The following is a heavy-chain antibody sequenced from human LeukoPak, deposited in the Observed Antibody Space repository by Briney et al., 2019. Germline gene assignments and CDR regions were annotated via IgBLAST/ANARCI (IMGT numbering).Heavy chain of an antibody. J-gene: IGHJ4*02. V-gene: IGHV3-7*01. CDR1: GFSLSNYW. Sequence: GGSLRLSCAASGFSLSNYWMNWVRQAPGKGLEWVANIREDGGEKNYVDSVKGRFSISRDNAKNSLILQMNSLRDEDTAVYYCASGVCDSFDVWGQGTMVSVSS. CDR2: IREDGGEK. CDR3: ASGVCDSFDV. D-gene: IGHD3-9*01.